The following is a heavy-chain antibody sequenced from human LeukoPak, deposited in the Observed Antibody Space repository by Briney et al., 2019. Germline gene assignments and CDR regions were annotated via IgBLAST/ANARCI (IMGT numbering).Heavy chain of an antibody. J-gene: IGHJ4*02. CDR1: GFTFSSYA. CDR3: AKYTDSSGYYWENYFDY. CDR2: ISGSGGST. Sequence: GGSLRLSCAASGFTFSSYAMSWVRQAPGKGLEWASAISGSGGSTYYADSVKGRFTISRDNSKNTLYLQMNSLRAEDTAVYYCAKYTDSSGYYWENYFDYWGQGTLVTVSS. D-gene: IGHD3-22*01. V-gene: IGHV3-23*01.